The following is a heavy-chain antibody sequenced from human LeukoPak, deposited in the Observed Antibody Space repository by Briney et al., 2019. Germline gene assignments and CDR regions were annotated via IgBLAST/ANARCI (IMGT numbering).Heavy chain of an antibody. CDR3: ARVGTYYYDSSGYSWFDP. CDR1: GGSISSYY. D-gene: IGHD3-22*01. CDR2: IYYSGST. Sequence: SETLSLACTVSGGSISSYYWSWIRQPPGKGLEWIGYIYYSGSTIYNPSLKSRVTISVDTSKNQFSLKLSSVTAADTAVYYCARVGTYYYDSSGYSWFDPWGQGTLVTVSS. J-gene: IGHJ5*02. V-gene: IGHV4-59*01.